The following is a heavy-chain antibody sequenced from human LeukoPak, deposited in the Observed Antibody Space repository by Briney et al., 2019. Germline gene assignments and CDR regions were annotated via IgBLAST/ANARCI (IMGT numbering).Heavy chain of an antibody. J-gene: IGHJ4*02. CDR1: GFTFSSYA. Sequence: GGSLRLSCAASGFTFSSYAMSWVRQAPGKGLEWVSAISGSGGSTYYADSVKGRFTISRDNSKNTLYLQMNSLRAEDTAVYYCAKGIVVVIATSGGFGYWGQGTLVTVSS. V-gene: IGHV3-23*01. CDR3: AKGIVVVIATSGGFGY. CDR2: ISGSGGST. D-gene: IGHD3-22*01.